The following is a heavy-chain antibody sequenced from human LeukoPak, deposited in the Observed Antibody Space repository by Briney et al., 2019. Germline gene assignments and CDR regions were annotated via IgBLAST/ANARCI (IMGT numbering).Heavy chain of an antibody. CDR2: IKQDGSEK. D-gene: IGHD1-14*01. V-gene: IGHV3-7*01. Sequence: GGSLRLSCAASGFTFSSYWMSWVRQAPGKGPEWVANIKQDGSEKYYVDSVKGRFTISRDNAKNSLYLQMNSLRAEDTAVYYCSATRSHFDYWGQGTLVTVSS. J-gene: IGHJ4*02. CDR3: SATRSHFDY. CDR1: GFTFSSYW.